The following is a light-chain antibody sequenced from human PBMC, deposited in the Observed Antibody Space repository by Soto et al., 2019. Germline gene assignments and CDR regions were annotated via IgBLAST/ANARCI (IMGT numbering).Light chain of an antibody. Sequence: QSALTQPASVSGSPGQSITISCTGTSSDFGRYNYVSWYQQHPGKAPKLMIYEVSNRPSGVSNRFSGSKSDNTASLTISGLQAEDEADYYCSSYTTSSTLLFGGGTKLTVL. V-gene: IGLV2-14*01. CDR3: SSYTTSSTLL. CDR2: EVS. CDR1: SSDFGRYNY. J-gene: IGLJ2*01.